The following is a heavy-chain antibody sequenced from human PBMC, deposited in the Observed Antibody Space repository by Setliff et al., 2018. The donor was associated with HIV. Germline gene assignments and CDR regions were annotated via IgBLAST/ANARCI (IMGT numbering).Heavy chain of an antibody. CDR1: GFTFSSSE. CDR3: ARDPAFGAFDI. J-gene: IGHJ3*02. Sequence: GGSLRLSCAASGFTFSSSEMNWVRQAPGKGLEWVSYISSSSNTIYYADSVKGRFTISRDNAKNSLYLQMSSLRTEDTAVYFCARDPAFGAFDIWGQGTMVTVS. D-gene: IGHD3-10*01. V-gene: IGHV3-48*03. CDR2: ISSSSNTI.